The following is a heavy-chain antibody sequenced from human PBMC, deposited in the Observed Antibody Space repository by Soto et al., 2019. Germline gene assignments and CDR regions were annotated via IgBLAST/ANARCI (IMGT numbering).Heavy chain of an antibody. D-gene: IGHD1-7*01. V-gene: IGHV3-30*03. CDR3: ARGHAFGELPDAFDI. CDR2: ISYDGSNK. J-gene: IGHJ3*02. Sequence: PGGSLRLSCAASEFSFSDYWMAWVRQAPGKGLEWVAVISYDGSNKYYADSVRGRFTISRDNSKNTLYVQMDSLRTEDTAVYYCARGHAFGELPDAFDIWGQGTMVTVSS. CDR1: EFSFSDYW.